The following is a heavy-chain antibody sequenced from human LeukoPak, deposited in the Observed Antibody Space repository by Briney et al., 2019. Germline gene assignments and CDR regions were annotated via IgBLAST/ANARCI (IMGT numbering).Heavy chain of an antibody. J-gene: IGHJ4*02. Sequence: SETLSPTCAVYGGSFSGYYWSWIRQPPGKGLEWIGEINHSGSTNYNPSLKSRVTISVDTSKNQFSLKLSSVTAADTAVYYCAASRYFDWLSPLGYFDYWGQGTLVTVSS. V-gene: IGHV4-34*01. D-gene: IGHD3-9*01. CDR2: INHSGST. CDR3: AASRYFDWLSPLGYFDY. CDR1: GGSFSGYY.